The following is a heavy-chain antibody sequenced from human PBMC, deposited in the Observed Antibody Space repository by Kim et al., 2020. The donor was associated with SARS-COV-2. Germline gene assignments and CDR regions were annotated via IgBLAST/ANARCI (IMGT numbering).Heavy chain of an antibody. CDR1: GFNFSTYW. CDR2: IKEDGGEK. D-gene: IGHD6-13*01. CDR3: ARDPSGGSSWSRLPKYAMDV. V-gene: IGHV3-7*05. Sequence: GGSLRLSCAASGFNFSTYWMSWVRQAPGKGLEWVANIKEDGGEKYYVDSLKGRCTISRDNAKNSLYLQMNSLRAEDTAVYYCARDPSGGSSWSRLPKYAMDVWGQGTTVTVSS. J-gene: IGHJ6*02.